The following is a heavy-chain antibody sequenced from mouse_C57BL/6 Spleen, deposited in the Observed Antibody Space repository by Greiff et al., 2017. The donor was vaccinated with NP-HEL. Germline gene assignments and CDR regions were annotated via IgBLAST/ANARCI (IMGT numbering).Heavy chain of an antibody. CDR3: ASIDSSGYVYAMDY. D-gene: IGHD3-2*02. Sequence: VKLQESGPGLVQPSQSLSITCTVSGFSLTSYGVHWVRQSPGKGLEWLGVIWSGGSTDYNAAFISRLSISKDNSKSQVFFKMNSLQADDTAIYYCASIDSSGYVYAMDYWGQGTSVTVSS. CDR2: IWSGGST. V-gene: IGHV2-2*01. J-gene: IGHJ4*01. CDR1: GFSLTSYG.